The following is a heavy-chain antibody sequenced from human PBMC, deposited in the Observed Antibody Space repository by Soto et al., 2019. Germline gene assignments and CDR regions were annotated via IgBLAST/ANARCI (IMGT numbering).Heavy chain of an antibody. CDR1: GFTFSSYS. D-gene: IGHD3-10*01. Sequence: PGGSLRLSCAASGFTFSSYSMNWVRQAPGKGLEWVSSISSSRSYICYADSVKGRFTISRDNAKNTLYLQMNSLRAEDTAVYYCAREIWPHDAFDIWGQGTMVTVSS. V-gene: IGHV3-21*01. CDR3: AREIWPHDAFDI. CDR2: ISSSRSYI. J-gene: IGHJ3*02.